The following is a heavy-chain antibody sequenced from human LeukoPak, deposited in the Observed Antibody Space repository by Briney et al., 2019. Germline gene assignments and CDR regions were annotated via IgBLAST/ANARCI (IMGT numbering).Heavy chain of an antibody. J-gene: IGHJ4*02. CDR3: ARERSIISTVVKGDFDY. Sequence: SETLSLTCTVSGYSISSGYYWGWIRQPPGKGLEWIGSIYHSGSTYYNPSLKSRVTISVDTSKNQFSLKLSSVTAADTAVYYCARERSIISTVVKGDFDYWGQGTLVTVSS. CDR1: GYSISSGYY. CDR2: IYHSGST. D-gene: IGHD4-23*01. V-gene: IGHV4-38-2*02.